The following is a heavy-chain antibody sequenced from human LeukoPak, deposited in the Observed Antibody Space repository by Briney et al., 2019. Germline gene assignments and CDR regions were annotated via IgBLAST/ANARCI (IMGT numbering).Heavy chain of an antibody. Sequence: SETLSLTCAVSGGSFTGYYWSWIRQPPGKGLEWIGEINHSGSTNYNTSLKSRVTISVDTSKNQFSLKLISVTAADTAVYYCASPLGYCSSTTCYGDYWGQGTLVTVSS. CDR1: GGSFTGYY. CDR2: INHSGST. D-gene: IGHD2-2*01. V-gene: IGHV4-34*01. CDR3: ASPLGYCSSTTCYGDY. J-gene: IGHJ4*02.